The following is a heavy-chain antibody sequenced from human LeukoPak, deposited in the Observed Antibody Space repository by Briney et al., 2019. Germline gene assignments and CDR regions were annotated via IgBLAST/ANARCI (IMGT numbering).Heavy chain of an antibody. CDR2: IRSKAYGGTT. CDR1: RFTFCDYA. D-gene: IGHD3/OR15-3a*01. CDR3: IFLAASLRMDY. Sequence: SLRLSCTVSRFTFCDYAVTTVRQAPGKGLEWVGLIRSKAYGGTTEYAASVKGRFTISRDDSKSIAYLQMNSLKTEDTAVYCLIFLAASLRMDYWGRGTLVTVSS. V-gene: IGHV3-49*04. J-gene: IGHJ4*02.